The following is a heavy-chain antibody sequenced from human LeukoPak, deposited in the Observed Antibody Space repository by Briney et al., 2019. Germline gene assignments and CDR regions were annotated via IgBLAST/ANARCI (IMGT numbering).Heavy chain of an antibody. CDR3: ARGGTFVSDY. CDR1: GFTFSRSW. J-gene: IGHJ4*02. D-gene: IGHD1-1*01. CDR2: INQDGSEK. Sequence: GGSLRLSCAASGFTFSRSWMSWARQAPGKGLEWVANINQDGSEKYYVDSMKGRFTVSRDNARNSLYLQMDSLRAEDTAVYYCARGGTFVSDYWGQGTLVTVSS. V-gene: IGHV3-7*01.